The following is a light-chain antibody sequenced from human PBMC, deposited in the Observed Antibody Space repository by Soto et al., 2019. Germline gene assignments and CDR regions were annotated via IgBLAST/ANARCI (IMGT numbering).Light chain of an antibody. V-gene: IGKV1-33*01. J-gene: IGKJ4*01. CDR3: QQYDNLP. CDR2: DAS. CDR1: QSIRSY. Sequence: DIQMTQSPSSLSASVGDRVTITCRASQSIRSYLNWYQQKPGKAPKLLIYDASNLETGVPSRFSGSGSGTDFTFTISSLQPEDIATYYCQQYDNLPFGGGTKVDIK.